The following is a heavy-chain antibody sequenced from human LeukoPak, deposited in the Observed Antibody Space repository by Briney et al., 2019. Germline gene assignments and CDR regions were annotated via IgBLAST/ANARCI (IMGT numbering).Heavy chain of an antibody. Sequence: GGSLRLSCAASGFTFSSYAMSWVRQAPGKGLEGVSAISGSGGSTYYADSVKGRFTISRDNSKNTLYLQMNSLRAEDTAVYYCAKRGVEYCSGGSCYHFDYWGQGTLVTVSS. CDR3: AKRGVEYCSGGSCYHFDY. D-gene: IGHD2-15*01. CDR1: GFTFSSYA. V-gene: IGHV3-23*01. CDR2: ISGSGGST. J-gene: IGHJ4*02.